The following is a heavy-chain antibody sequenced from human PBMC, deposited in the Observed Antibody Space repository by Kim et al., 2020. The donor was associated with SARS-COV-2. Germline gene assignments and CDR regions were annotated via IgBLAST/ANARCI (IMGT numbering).Heavy chain of an antibody. J-gene: IGHJ3*02. CDR1: GGSISSGGYY. CDR2: IYYSGST. Sequence: SETLSLTCTVSGGSISSGGYYWSWIRQHPGKGLEWIGYIYYSGSTYYNPFLKSRVTISVDTSKNQFSLKLSSVTAADTAVYYCARAGRTFFGVVGAFDIWGQGTMVTVSS. D-gene: IGHD3-3*01. V-gene: IGHV4-31*03. CDR3: ARAGRTFFGVVGAFDI.